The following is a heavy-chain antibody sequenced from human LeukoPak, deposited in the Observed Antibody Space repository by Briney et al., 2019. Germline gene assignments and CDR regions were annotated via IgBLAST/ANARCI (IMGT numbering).Heavy chain of an antibody. CDR1: GFTLSSYE. D-gene: IGHD3-22*01. CDR2: MRSSRSYI. V-gene: IGHV3-21*01. Sequence: PGGSLRLSRAASGFTLSSYEMNWVRQGPGKGLEWVSYMRSSRSYIYYAAAVKGRFTISRDNAKNSLYLQMNRLRAEDTAVYYCARAATYYFESSAYYYLPLDYWGQGTLVTVSS. J-gene: IGHJ4*02. CDR3: ARAATYYFESSAYYYLPLDY.